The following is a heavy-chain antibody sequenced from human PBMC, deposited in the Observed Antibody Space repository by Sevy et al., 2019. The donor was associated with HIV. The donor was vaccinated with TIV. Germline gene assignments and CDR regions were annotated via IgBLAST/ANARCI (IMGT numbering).Heavy chain of an antibody. D-gene: IGHD2-8*02. J-gene: IGHJ4*02. CDR3: ARDWGYSTGWVDF. CDR2: IYSDDRT. CDR1: GFTVSANY. Sequence: GGSLRLSCAASGFTVSANYMSWVRQAPGKGLEWVSVIYSDDRTYYTDSVKGRFTISRDNCKNTLLLQMNSVRVEATAVYYCARDWGYSTGWVDFWGQGTLVTVSS. V-gene: IGHV3-53*01.